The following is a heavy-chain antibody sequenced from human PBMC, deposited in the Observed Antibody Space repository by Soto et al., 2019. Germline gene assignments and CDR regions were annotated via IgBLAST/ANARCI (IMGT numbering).Heavy chain of an antibody. CDR3: ARGLGAAAGTGYYYGMDV. D-gene: IGHD6-13*01. Sequence: GGSLRLSCAASGFTFSSYGMHWVRQAPGKGLEWVAVIWYDGSNKYYADSVKGRFTISRDNSKNTLYLQMNSLRAEDTAVYYCARGLGAAAGTGYYYGMDVWGQGTTVTVSS. V-gene: IGHV3-33*01. J-gene: IGHJ6*02. CDR2: IWYDGSNK. CDR1: GFTFSSYG.